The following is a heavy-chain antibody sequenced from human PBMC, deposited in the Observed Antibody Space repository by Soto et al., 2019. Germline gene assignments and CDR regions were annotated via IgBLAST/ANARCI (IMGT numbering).Heavy chain of an antibody. CDR2: VSSVGSTT. J-gene: IGHJ4*02. CDR1: GFSFSDDW. CDR3: AKAGGGFGDFVHH. D-gene: IGHD3-10*01. Sequence: EVQLVESGGGLVQPGGSLRLSCEASGFSFSDDWMHWVRQAPGKGLVWVSSVSSVGSTTDYADSVKGRFTISRENSKNTLYLQMNSLRTEDSAVYYCAKAGGGFGDFVHHWGQGTPVTVSS. V-gene: IGHV3-74*01.